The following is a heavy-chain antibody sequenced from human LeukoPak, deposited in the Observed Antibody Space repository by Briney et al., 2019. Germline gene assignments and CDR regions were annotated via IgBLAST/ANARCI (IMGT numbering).Heavy chain of an antibody. CDR2: ISWNSGRI. D-gene: IGHD2-2*01. Sequence: SLRLSCAASGFTFDDYAMHCVRHALGKGLEWVSGISWNSGRIGYVESVKGRFTISGDNAKNSLYLQMNSLRDEDTALYYCAKGRDKYQLLSKNWFDPCGQGTLVTVSS. V-gene: IGHV3-9*01. CDR3: AKGRDKYQLLSKNWFDP. J-gene: IGHJ5*02. CDR1: GFTFDDYA.